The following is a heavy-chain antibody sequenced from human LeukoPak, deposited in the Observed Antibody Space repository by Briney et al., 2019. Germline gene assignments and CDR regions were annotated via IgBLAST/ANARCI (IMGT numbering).Heavy chain of an antibody. CDR2: MNAGNSHT. CDR3: ARGIWSARTVDYYLDY. Sequence: ASVKVSCKASGNNFNNYAIHWVRQAPGQRFEWMGWMNAGNSHTKYSQNFQGRITITRDSSASTVYMELSSLTSEDTAVYYCARGIWSARTVDYYLDYWGQGTLVTVSS. CDR1: GNNFNNYA. V-gene: IGHV1-3*01. D-gene: IGHD2-21*01. J-gene: IGHJ4*02.